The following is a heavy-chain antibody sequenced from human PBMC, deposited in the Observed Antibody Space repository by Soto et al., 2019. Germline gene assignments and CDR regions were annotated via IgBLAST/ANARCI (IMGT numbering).Heavy chain of an antibody. V-gene: IGHV1-69*02. CDR1: AGTFSSYT. CDR2: IIPILGIA. J-gene: IGHJ5*02. CDR3: ARAGHDTRDWVLWFDP. Sequence: QVQLVQSGAEVKKPGSSVKVSCKASAGTFSSYTISWVRQAPGQGLEWMGRIIPILGIAYYAQKFQGRVTINADKSTSTADMEPSSLISEDTAVYYCARAGHDTRDWVLWFDPWGQGTLVTVAS. D-gene: IGHD3-9*01.